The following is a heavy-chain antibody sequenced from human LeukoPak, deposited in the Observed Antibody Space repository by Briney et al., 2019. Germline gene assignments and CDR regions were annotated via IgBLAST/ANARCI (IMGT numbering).Heavy chain of an antibody. V-gene: IGHV3-30*01. CDR2: ISYGGDNK. CDR3: AEAAGGSSDY. CDR1: GFTFSSYA. J-gene: IGHJ4*02. D-gene: IGHD3-16*01. Sequence: SGGSLRLSCAASGFTFSSYAMHWVRQAPGKGLEWVAVISYGGDNKYYADSVKGRFTISRDNSKNTLYLQMNSLRAEDTAVYYCAEAAGGSSDYWGQGTLVTVSS.